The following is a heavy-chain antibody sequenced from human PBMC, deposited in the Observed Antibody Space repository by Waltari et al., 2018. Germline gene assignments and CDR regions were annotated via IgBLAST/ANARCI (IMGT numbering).Heavy chain of an antibody. V-gene: IGHV2-5*01. CDR3: VHRQGALFGTIKRAFDI. CDR1: GFSLSTSGVG. D-gene: IGHD3-16*01. CDR2: SNWNDDK. Sequence: QITLKESGPTLVKPTQTLTLTCTFSGFSLSTSGVGVVWTPQPPGKALAWLALSNWNDDKRYSPSLKSRLTTTTDTSQPHAVLTIISKDPVATSTSYCVHRQGALFGTIKRAFDILVQRTLVTVSS. J-gene: IGHJ3*02.